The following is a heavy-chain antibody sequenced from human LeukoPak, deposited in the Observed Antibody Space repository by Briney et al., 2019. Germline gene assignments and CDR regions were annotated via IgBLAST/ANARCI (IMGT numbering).Heavy chain of an antibody. D-gene: IGHD4/OR15-4a*01. V-gene: IGHV3-21*01. CDR2: ISSSSSYI. J-gene: IGHJ3*02. CDR3: AREANLGAFDI. Sequence: GGSLRLSCAASGFTFSSYSMYWVRQAPGKGLEWVSSISSSSSYIYYADSVKGRFTIPRDNAKNSLYLQMNSLRAEDTAVYYCAREANLGAFDIWGQGTMVTVSS. CDR1: GFTFSSYS.